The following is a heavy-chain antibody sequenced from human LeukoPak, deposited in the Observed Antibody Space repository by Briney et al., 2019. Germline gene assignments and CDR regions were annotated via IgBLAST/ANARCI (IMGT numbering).Heavy chain of an antibody. CDR3: ARVQGRYSYGTGFDS. CDR2: ISYDGSNK. Sequence: GGSLRLSCAASGFTFSSYAMHWVRQAPGKGLEWVAVISYDGSNKYYADSVKGRFTISRDNSKNTLYLQMNSLRAEDTAVYYCARVQGRYSYGTGFDSWGQGTLVTVSS. D-gene: IGHD5-18*01. J-gene: IGHJ4*02. V-gene: IGHV3-30*04. CDR1: GFTFSSYA.